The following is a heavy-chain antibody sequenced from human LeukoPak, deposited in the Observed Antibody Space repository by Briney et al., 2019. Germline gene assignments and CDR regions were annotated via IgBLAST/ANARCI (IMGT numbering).Heavy chain of an antibody. CDR1: GFTFSRYA. V-gene: IGHV3-30*01. J-gene: IGHJ5*02. D-gene: IGHD1/OR15-1a*01. CDR3: ARGGEQAFDP. Sequence: PGGSLRLSCAASGFTFSRYAMHWVRQAPGKGLEWVAVISYDGSNKYYADSVKGRFTISRDNSKNTLYLQMNSLRAEDTAVYYCARGGEQAFDPWGQGTLVTVSS. CDR2: ISYDGSNK.